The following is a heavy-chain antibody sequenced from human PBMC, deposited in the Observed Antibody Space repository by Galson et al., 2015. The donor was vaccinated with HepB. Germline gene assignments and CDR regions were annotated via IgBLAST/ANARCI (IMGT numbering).Heavy chain of an antibody. CDR3: AREGVLYGSGPHGGMDV. CDR1: GFTFSSYA. D-gene: IGHD3-10*01. V-gene: IGHV3-30*04. J-gene: IGHJ6*02. CDR2: ISYDGSNK. Sequence: SLRLSCAASGFTFSSYAMHWVRQAPGKGLEWVAVISYDGSNKYYADSVKGRFTISRDNSKNTLYLQMNSLRAEDTAVYYCAREGVLYGSGPHGGMDVWGQGTTVTVSS.